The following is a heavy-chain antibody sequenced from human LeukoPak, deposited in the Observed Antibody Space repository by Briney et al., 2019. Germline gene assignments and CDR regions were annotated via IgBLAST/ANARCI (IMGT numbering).Heavy chain of an antibody. V-gene: IGHV4-61*02. CDR1: GGSISSGSYY. J-gene: IGHJ4*02. CDR3: ASEGTTFSSFDY. D-gene: IGHD1-1*01. Sequence: SETLSLTCTVSGGSISSGSYYWSWIRQPAGKGLEWIGRIYTSGSTNYNPSLKSRVTISVDTSKNQFSLKLNSVIATDTAVYYCASEGTTFSSFDYWGQGTLVTVSS. CDR2: IYTSGST.